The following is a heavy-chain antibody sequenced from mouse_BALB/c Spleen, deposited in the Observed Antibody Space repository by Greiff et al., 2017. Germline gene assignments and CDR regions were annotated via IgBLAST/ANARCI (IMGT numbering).Heavy chain of an antibody. D-gene: IGHD1-1*01. CDR2: IWSGGST. Sequence: QVQLKESGPGLVQPSQSLSITCTVSGFSLTSYGVHWVRQSPGKGLEWLGVIWSGGSTDYNAAFISRLSISKDNSKSQVFFKMNSLQTDDTAMYYCARDRVITTVVDLWYFDVWGAGTTVTVSS. J-gene: IGHJ1*01. CDR3: ARDRVITTVVDLWYFDV. CDR1: GFSLTSYG. V-gene: IGHV2-2*01.